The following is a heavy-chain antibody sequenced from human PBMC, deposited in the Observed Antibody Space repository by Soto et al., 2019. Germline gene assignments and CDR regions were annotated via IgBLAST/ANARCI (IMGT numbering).Heavy chain of an antibody. V-gene: IGHV1-69*01. CDR3: ARDGGYSAYEPSHLFDS. D-gene: IGHD5-12*01. CDR1: GGTFSTYS. CDR2: IIPVFGSA. Sequence: QVRLDQSGAEMKKPGSSVKVSCRSSGGTFSTYSFSWVRQAPGQGLALLGGIIPVFGSAKYAQSSQGRVTITADESTSTVLLELTSLTFEDTDIYYCARDGGYSAYEPSHLFDSWGQGTLVTVSS. J-gene: IGHJ4*02.